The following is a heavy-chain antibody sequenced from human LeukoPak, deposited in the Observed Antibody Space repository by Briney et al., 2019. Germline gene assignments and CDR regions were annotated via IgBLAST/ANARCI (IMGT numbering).Heavy chain of an antibody. CDR3: ARVRRTLIAAAGTGGWFDP. CDR2: IYYSGST. J-gene: IGHJ5*02. D-gene: IGHD6-13*01. Sequence: SETLSLTCTVSGGSISSSSYYWGWIRQPPGKGLEWIGSIYYSGSTYYNPSLKSRVTISVDTSKNQFSLKLSSVTAADTAVYYCARVRRTLIAAAGTGGWFDPWGQGTLVTVSS. CDR1: GGSISSSSYY. V-gene: IGHV4-39*07.